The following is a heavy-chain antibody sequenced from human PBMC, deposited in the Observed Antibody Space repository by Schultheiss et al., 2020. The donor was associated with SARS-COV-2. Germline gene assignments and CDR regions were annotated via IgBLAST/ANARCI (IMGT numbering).Heavy chain of an antibody. CDR2: IPYDGSKT. J-gene: IGHJ4*02. CDR1: GFSFSNTW. V-gene: IGHV3-30*18. Sequence: GGSLRLSCAASGFSFSNTWMSWVRQAPGKGLEWVAVIPYDGSKTYYGDSAYADSVQGRFTISRDNAKNSLYLQMNSLRAEDTAVYYCAKGTEQLHYSDYWGQGTLVTVSS. D-gene: IGHD1-26*01. CDR3: AKGTEQLHYSDY.